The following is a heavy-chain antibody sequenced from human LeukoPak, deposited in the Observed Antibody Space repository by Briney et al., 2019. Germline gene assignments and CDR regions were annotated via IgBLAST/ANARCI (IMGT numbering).Heavy chain of an antibody. V-gene: IGHV3-7*04. D-gene: IGHD5-12*01. J-gene: IGHJ4*02. CDR1: GFTFSSYS. Sequence: GGSLRLSCAASGFTFSSYSMHWVRQAPGKGLEWVANIKQDGSGKYYVDSVKGRFTISRDNAKNSLYLQMNSLRAEDTAVYYCARGELVATMFDYWGQGTLVTVSS. CDR2: IKQDGSGK. CDR3: ARGELVATMFDY.